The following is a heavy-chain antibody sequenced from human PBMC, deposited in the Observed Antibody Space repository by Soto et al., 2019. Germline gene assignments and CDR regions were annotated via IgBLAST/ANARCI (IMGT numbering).Heavy chain of an antibody. CDR1: GFTFSSYA. Sequence: QVQLVESGGGVVQPGRSLRLSCAVSGFTFSSYAMHWVRQAPGKGLEWVAVISYDGSNKYYADSVKGRFTISRDNSKNTLYLQMNSLRAEDTAVYYCARVGRLHYFDYWGQGTLLTVSS. V-gene: IGHV3-30-3*01. CDR2: ISYDGSNK. D-gene: IGHD4-17*01. J-gene: IGHJ4*02. CDR3: ARVGRLHYFDY.